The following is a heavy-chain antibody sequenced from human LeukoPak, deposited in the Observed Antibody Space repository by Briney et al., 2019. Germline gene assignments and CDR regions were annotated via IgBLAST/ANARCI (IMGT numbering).Heavy chain of an antibody. CDR2: IWYDGSNK. D-gene: IGHD6-13*01. V-gene: IGHV3-33*01. Sequence: GGSLRLSCAASGLTFSSHGMHWVRQAPGKGLEWVAVIWYDGSNKYYADSVKGRFTISRDNSKNTLYLQMNSLRAEDTAVYYCARDYSFRQFDYWGQGTLVTVSS. CDR3: ARDYSFRQFDY. CDR1: GLTFSSHG. J-gene: IGHJ4*02.